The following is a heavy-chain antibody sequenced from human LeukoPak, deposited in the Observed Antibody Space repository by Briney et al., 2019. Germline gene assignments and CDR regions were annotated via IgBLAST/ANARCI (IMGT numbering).Heavy chain of an antibody. Sequence: SETLSLTCTVSGGSISSGSYYWSWLRQPAGKGLEWIGRIYTSGSTNYNTSLKSRVTLSVDTSNNQFALKLSSVTAADTAVYYCARDLLWFGELENYYYGMDVWGQGTTVTVSS. CDR1: GGSISSGSYY. J-gene: IGHJ6*02. D-gene: IGHD3-10*01. V-gene: IGHV4-61*02. CDR2: IYTSGST. CDR3: ARDLLWFGELENYYYGMDV.